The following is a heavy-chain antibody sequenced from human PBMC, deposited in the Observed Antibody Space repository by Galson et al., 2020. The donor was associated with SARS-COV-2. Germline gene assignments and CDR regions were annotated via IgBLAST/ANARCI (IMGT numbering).Heavy chain of an antibody. CDR3: AREGGDTSSSGFGY. CDR1: GYPFTSYY. CDR2: INPRDDIT. Sequence: ASVKVSCKASGYPFTSYYLHWVRQAPGQGLEWVGIINPRDDITAYAQTFQGRVTMTRDTSTSTVYMELSSLRPEDTAVYYCAREGGDTSSSGFGYWGLGTLVTFSS. D-gene: IGHD2-21*01. J-gene: IGHJ4*02. V-gene: IGHV1-46*01.